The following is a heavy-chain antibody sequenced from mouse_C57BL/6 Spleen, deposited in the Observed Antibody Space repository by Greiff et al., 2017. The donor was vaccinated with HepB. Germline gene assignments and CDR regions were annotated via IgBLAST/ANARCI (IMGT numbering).Heavy chain of an antibody. CDR1: GYSFAGYY. J-gene: IGHJ1*03. Sequence: EVQLQQSGPELVKPGASVKISCKASGYSFAGYYMNWVKQSPEKSLEWIGEINPSTGGTTYNQKFKAKATLTVDKSSSTAYMQLKSLTSEDSAVYYCARGAYGNSRYFDVWGTGTTVTVSS. CDR2: INPSTGGT. D-gene: IGHD2-1*01. V-gene: IGHV1-42*01. CDR3: ARGAYGNSRYFDV.